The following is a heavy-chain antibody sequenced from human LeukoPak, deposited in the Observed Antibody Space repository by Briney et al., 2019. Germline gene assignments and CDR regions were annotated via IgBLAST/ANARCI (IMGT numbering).Heavy chain of an antibody. CDR2: IYYSGST. CDR1: GGSISSSSYY. J-gene: IGHJ4*02. CDR3: ARGRGIAVAGTVWLEDY. V-gene: IGHV4-39*07. D-gene: IGHD6-19*01. Sequence: PSETLSLTCTVSGGSISSSSYYWGWIRQPPGKGLEWIGSIYYSGSTNYNPSLKSRVTISVDTSKNQFSLKLSSVTAADTAVYYCARGRGIAVAGTVWLEDYWGQGTLVTVSS.